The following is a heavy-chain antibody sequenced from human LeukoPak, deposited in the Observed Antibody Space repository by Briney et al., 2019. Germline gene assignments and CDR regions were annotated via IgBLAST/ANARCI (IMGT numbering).Heavy chain of an antibody. D-gene: IGHD6-13*01. V-gene: IGHV1-18*01. J-gene: IGHJ4*02. CDR1: GYTFTSYG. CDR3: AVDSSSWLDY. CDR2: ISAYNGNT. Sequence: GASVKVSCEASGYTFTSYGISWVRQATGQGLEWMGWISAYNGNTNYAQKLQGRVTMTTDTSTSTAYMELRSLRSDDTAVYYCAVDSSSWLDYWGQGTLVTVSS.